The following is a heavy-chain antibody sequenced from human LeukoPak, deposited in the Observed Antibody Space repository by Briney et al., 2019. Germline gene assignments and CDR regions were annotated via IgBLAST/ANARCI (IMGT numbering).Heavy chain of an antibody. CDR3: AGGSYQDCFDY. J-gene: IGHJ4*02. CDR2: IYYSGST. V-gene: IGHV4-39*07. CDR1: GGSISSSSYC. Sequence: SETLSLTCTVSGGSISSSSYCWGWIRQPPGKGLEWIGSIYYSGSTYYNPSLKSRVTISVDTSKNQFSLKLSSVTAADTAVYYCAGGSYQDCFDYWGQGTLVTVSS. D-gene: IGHD1-26*01.